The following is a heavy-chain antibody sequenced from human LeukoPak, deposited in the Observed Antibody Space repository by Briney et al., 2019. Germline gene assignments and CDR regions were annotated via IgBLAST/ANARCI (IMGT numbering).Heavy chain of an antibody. Sequence: GASVKVSCKASGCTFSSYAISWVRQAPGQGLEWMGGIIPISGTANYAQKFQGRVTITADNSTSTAYMQLSSLKAEDTAVYYCATDVTVVKLIYVVFDIWGQGTMV. D-gene: IGHD4-23*01. CDR2: IIPISGTA. CDR3: ATDVTVVKLIYVVFDI. CDR1: GCTFSSYA. V-gene: IGHV1-69*06. J-gene: IGHJ3*02.